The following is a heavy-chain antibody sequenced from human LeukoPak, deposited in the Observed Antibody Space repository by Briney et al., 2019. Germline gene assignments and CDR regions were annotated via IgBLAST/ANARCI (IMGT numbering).Heavy chain of an antibody. Sequence: ASVKVSCKAFGYKLSDNWIHWVRQAPGQGLKWMGWINTKTGATNIAQQFQGRVTMTRDTSVNTAYIEVSRLTSDDTAVYFCARGVVACPNWGQGTLVTVSS. CDR2: INTKTGAT. D-gene: IGHD2-21*01. CDR3: ARGVVACPN. V-gene: IGHV1-2*02. CDR1: GYKLSDNW. J-gene: IGHJ4*02.